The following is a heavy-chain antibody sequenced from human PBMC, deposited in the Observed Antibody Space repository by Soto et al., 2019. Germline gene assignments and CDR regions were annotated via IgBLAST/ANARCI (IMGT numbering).Heavy chain of an antibody. J-gene: IGHJ6*02. CDR3: VKGQSSSWSQTGGMDV. CDR1: GFTFSTYA. V-gene: IGHV3-23*01. Sequence: EVQLLESGGGLVQPGGSLRLSCAASGFTFSTYAMSWVRQAPGKGLEWVSGIDDSGVSTYYADSVKGRLTISRDNSKNTLYLQMGRVRAEATAVYYCVKGQSSSWSQTGGMDVWGQGTTVTVSS. D-gene: IGHD6-6*01. CDR2: IDDSGVST.